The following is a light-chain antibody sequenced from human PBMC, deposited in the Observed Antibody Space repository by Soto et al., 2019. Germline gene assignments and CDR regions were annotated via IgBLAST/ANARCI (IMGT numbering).Light chain of an antibody. J-gene: IGKJ1*01. CDR2: DAS. V-gene: IGKV3-11*01. CDR3: QQRSNWLWT. Sequence: EIVLTQSPATLSLSPGERATLSCRASESVSSYLAWYQQKAGQPPRLLIYDASNRATGIPARFSGSGSGTDFTRTISSLEPEDFAVYYCQQRSNWLWTFGQGTKVEIK. CDR1: ESVSSY.